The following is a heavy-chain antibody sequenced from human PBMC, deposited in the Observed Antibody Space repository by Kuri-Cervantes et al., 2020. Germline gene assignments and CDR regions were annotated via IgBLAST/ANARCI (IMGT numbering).Heavy chain of an antibody. V-gene: IGHV4-34*01. D-gene: IGHD2-15*01. Sequence: SETLSLPCSVDGGSLSPYYWSWIRQTPGKGLEWLAEINHNGDSNYNPSLKSRVTISVDTSKNQFSLKLSSVTAADTAVYYCARGGGYCSGGSCYFHYYYYYMDVWGKGTTVTVSS. J-gene: IGHJ6*03. CDR2: INHNGDS. CDR1: GGSLSPYY. CDR3: ARGGGYCSGGSCYFHYYYYYMDV.